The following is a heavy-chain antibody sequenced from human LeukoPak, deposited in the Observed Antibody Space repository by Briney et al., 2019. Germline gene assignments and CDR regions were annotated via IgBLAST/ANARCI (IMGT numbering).Heavy chain of an antibody. V-gene: IGHV1-2*02. CDR2: INPNSGGT. J-gene: IGHJ4*02. D-gene: IGHD2-2*01. CDR3: ARRGYCSSTSCYDY. Sequence: ASVKVSCKASGYTFTGYYMHWVRQAPGQGLEWMGWINPNSGGTNYAQKFQGRFTMTRDTSISTAYMELSRLRSDDTAVYYCARRGYCSSTSCYDYWGQGTLVTVSS. CDR1: GYTFTGYY.